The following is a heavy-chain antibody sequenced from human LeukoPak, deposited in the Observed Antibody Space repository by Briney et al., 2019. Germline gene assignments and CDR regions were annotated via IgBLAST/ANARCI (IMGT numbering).Heavy chain of an antibody. V-gene: IGHV6-1*01. D-gene: IGHD2-2*01. Sequence: SQTLSLTCAISGDSVSSNSATWNWIRQSPSRGLEWLGRTYYRSKWYNEYAVSVKSRITINPDTSKNQFSLQLNSVTSEDTAVYYCARSVPGYCSSTSCYGYYFDYWGQGTLVTVSS. CDR1: GDSVSSNSAT. J-gene: IGHJ4*02. CDR2: TYYRSKWYN. CDR3: ARSVPGYCSSTSCYGYYFDY.